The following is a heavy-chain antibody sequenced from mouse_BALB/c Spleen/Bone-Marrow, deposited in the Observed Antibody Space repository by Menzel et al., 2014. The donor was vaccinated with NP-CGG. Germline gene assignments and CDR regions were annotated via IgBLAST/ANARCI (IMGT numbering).Heavy chain of an antibody. V-gene: IGHV1-87*01. CDR2: IYPGDGDT. CDR3: ARGNGNYGFDY. Sequence: QVQLQQSGAELARPGASVKLSCKASGYTFTSYWMQWVKQRPGQGLERIGAIYPGDGDTRHTQKFKGKATLTADKSSNTAYMQLSSLASEDSAVYYCARGNGNYGFDYWGQGTTLTVSS. CDR1: GYTFTSYW. J-gene: IGHJ2*01. D-gene: IGHD2-1*01.